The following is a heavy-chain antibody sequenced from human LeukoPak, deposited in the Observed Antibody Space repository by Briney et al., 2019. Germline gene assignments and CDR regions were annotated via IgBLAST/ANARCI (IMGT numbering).Heavy chain of an antibody. V-gene: IGHV1-69*04. CDR2: IIPILGIA. CDR1: GGTFSSYA. D-gene: IGHD2-15*01. CDR3: TKGGGGHCSGGFCSNFDY. J-gene: IGHJ4*02. Sequence: SVKVSCKASGGTFSSYAISWVRQAPGQGLEWMGRIIPILGIANYAQKFQGRVTIAADKSTSTAYMELSSLRGEDTALYYCTKGGGGHCSGGFCSNFDYWGQGALVTVSS.